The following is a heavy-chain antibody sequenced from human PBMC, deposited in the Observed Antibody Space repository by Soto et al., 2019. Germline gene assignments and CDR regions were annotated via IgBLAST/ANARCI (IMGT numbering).Heavy chain of an antibody. D-gene: IGHD3-22*01. CDR2: IYYSGST. CDR3: ARSSSRSTYDSSAYLRAVDP. CDR1: GGSISSYY. J-gene: IGHJ5*02. Sequence: SETLSLTCNVSGGSISSYYWSWIRQPPGKGLEWIGYIYYSGSTNYNPSLKSRVTISVDTSKNQFSLKLSPVTAEDTAVYYCARSSSRSTYDSSAYLRAVDPWGQGTLVTVSS. V-gene: IGHV4-59*01.